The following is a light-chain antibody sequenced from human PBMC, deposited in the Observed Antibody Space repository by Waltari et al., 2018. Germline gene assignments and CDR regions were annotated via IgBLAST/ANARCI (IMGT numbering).Light chain of an antibody. CDR3: QKYGTLPVT. J-gene: IGKJ1*01. V-gene: IGKV3-20*01. CDR2: ETS. Sequence: EIVFAQSSGTLSLSPRERATLPCRASQSVSRTFAGYPQKPGQAPRLLNYETSSRAAGIPDRFSGSGFGTDFSLTISRLEPEDFAVYYCQKYGTLPVTFGQGTKVEIK. CDR1: QSVSRTF.